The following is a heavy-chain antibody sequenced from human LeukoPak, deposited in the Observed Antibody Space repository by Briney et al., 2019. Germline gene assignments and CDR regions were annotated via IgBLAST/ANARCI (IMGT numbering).Heavy chain of an antibody. V-gene: IGHV3-33*01. J-gene: IGHJ3*02. Sequence: GGSLRLSCAASGFTFSSYSMHWVRQAPGKGLEWVAVIWYDGSNKYYADSVKGRFTISRDNSKNTLYLQMNSLRAEDTAVYYCARDRDYYDSSGYMTLFDIWGQGTMVTVSS. D-gene: IGHD3-22*01. CDR3: ARDRDYYDSSGYMTLFDI. CDR1: GFTFSSYS. CDR2: IWYDGSNK.